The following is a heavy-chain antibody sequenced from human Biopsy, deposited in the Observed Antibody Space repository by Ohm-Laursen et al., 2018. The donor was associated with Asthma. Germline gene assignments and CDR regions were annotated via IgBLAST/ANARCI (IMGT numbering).Heavy chain of an antibody. V-gene: IGHV3-7*01. Sequence: ETLSLTCAASGFTFGDYWMIWVRQVPGKGLEWVANIKHDGTEKNHVDSLKGRFTISRDNAKNSLYLQMNSLRAEDTAVYYCARTFHFWSPYHAEHYQLWGQGTLVTVPS. CDR1: GFTFGDYW. CDR3: ARTFHFWSPYHAEHYQL. D-gene: IGHD3-3*02. J-gene: IGHJ1*01. CDR2: IKHDGTEK.